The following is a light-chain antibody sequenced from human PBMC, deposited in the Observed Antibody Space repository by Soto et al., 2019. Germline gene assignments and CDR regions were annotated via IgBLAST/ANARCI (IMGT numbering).Light chain of an antibody. CDR1: QSIGIW. Sequence: DIQMTQSPSTLSASVGDRVTITCRASQSIGIWLAWYQQKTGKAPKLLIYTASTLGSGVPSRFSGSGSGTEFTLTISSLQLDDFATYYCQHYNNYPVTFGQGTKLEIK. CDR3: QHYNNYPVT. CDR2: TAS. J-gene: IGKJ2*01. V-gene: IGKV1-5*03.